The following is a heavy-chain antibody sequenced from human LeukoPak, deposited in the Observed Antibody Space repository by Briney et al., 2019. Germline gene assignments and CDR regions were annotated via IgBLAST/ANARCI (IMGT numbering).Heavy chain of an antibody. V-gene: IGHV1-2*02. D-gene: IGHD2/OR15-2a*01. Sequence: ASVKVSCKASESTFTGYYMHWVRQAPGQGLEWMGWINPNSGGTNYAQKFQGRVTMTRDTSISTAYMELSRLRSDDTAVYYCAREGTTTMSGWFDPWGQGTLVTVSS. CDR3: AREGTTTMSGWFDP. J-gene: IGHJ5*02. CDR2: INPNSGGT. CDR1: ESTFTGYY.